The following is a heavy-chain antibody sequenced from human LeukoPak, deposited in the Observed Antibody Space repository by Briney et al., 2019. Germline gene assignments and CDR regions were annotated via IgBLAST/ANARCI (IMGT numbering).Heavy chain of an antibody. Sequence: SETLSLTCAVSRGSISSNNWWSWVRPPPGKRLEWIAEIYHSGSTNYNPSLKSRVTISVDKSKDQFSLKLSSVTAADTAIYSCARPSYYFRSGSDNTPYNWFDPLGQGTLVTVSS. D-gene: IGHD3-10*01. CDR2: IYHSGST. CDR1: RGSISSNNW. V-gene: IGHV4-4*02. CDR3: ARPSYYFRSGSDNTPYNWFDP. J-gene: IGHJ5*02.